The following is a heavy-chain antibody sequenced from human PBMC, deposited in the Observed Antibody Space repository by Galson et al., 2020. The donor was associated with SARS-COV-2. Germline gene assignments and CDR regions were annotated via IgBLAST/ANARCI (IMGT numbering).Heavy chain of an antibody. CDR2: ISSSSSYI. Sequence: GGSLRLSCAASGFTFSSYSMNWVRQAPGKGLEWVSSISSSSSYIYYADSVKGRFTISRDNAKNSLYLQMNSLRAEDTAVYYCAGDAQTRGWGAQYYLDYWGQGTLVTVSS. V-gene: IGHV3-21*01. CDR1: GFTFSSYS. D-gene: IGHD1-26*01. J-gene: IGHJ4*02. CDR3: AGDAQTRGWGAQYYLDY.